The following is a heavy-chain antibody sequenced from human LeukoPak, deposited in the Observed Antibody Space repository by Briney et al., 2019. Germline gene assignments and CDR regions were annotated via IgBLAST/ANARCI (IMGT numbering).Heavy chain of an antibody. CDR3: ARDKGTSYLSSFVY. V-gene: IGHV3-30*04. CDR2: ISYDGSNE. CDR1: GFTFSSCV. J-gene: IGHJ4*02. Sequence: GGSLRLSCAASGFTFSSCVMPWVRQAPGKGLEWVAIISYDGSNEYYADSVKGRFTISRDNSKNTLYLQMNSLRAADTAVYYYARDKGTSYLSSFVYWGQGTLVTVSS. D-gene: IGHD6-6*01.